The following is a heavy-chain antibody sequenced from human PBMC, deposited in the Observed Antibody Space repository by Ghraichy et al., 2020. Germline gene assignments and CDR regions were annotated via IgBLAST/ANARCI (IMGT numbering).Heavy chain of an antibody. CDR2: IGRSGDRT. CDR1: RFTFSTYA. V-gene: IGHV3-23*01. J-gene: IGHJ6*02. CDR3: AKHLDFHKYGMDV. D-gene: IGHD3/OR15-3a*01. Sequence: LSLTCAASRFTFSTYAMSWVRQAPGKGLEWVSAIGRSGDRTYYADSVKGRFTISRDNSKNTLYLQMNTVRAEDTAVYFCAKHLDFHKYGMDVWGQGTTVTVSS.